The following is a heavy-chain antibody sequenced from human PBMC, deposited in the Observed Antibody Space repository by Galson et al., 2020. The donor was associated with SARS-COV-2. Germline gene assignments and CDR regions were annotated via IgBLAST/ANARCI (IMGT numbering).Heavy chain of an antibody. D-gene: IGHD6-19*01. V-gene: IGHV3-7*01. CDR3: SREGWQGGY. J-gene: IGHJ4*02. Sequence: GESLKTSCEVSGFTFNDFWMSWFRQAPGKGLEWVANIKGDGSETNYADFVKGRFSISRDNAANSLYLQMNSLRVEDSAVYYCSREGWQGGYWGQGTRVTVSS. CDR2: IKGDGSET. CDR1: GFTFNDFW.